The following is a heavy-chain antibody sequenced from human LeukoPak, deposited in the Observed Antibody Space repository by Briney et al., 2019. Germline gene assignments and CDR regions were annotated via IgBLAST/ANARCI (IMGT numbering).Heavy chain of an antibody. CDR2: ISGSGGST. D-gene: IGHD2/OR15-2a*01. CDR1: GFTFSSYA. V-gene: IGHV3-23*01. J-gene: IGHJ6*02. CDR3: SRPFRSLYYYYGMDV. Sequence: GGSLRLSCAASGFTFSSYAMSWVRQAPGKGLEWVSAISGSGGSTHYADSVKGRFTISRDNSKNTLYLQMNSLRAEDTAVYYCSRPFRSLYYYYGMDVWGQGTTVTVSS.